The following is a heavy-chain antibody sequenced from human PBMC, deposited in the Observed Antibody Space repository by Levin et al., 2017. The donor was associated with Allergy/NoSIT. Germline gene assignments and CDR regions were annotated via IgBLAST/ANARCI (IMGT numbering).Heavy chain of an antibody. V-gene: IGHV1-69*04. CDR3: ATARLGIHGYYEY. D-gene: IGHD2-2*03. Sequence: KISCTASGDTFSYHAVSWVRQAPGQGLEWVARIMPTLGITNYAQNAQVRVTITADKSMRTVYMELSGLRSADTAVYYCATARLGIHGYYEYWGQGTLVTVSS. J-gene: IGHJ4*02. CDR2: IMPTLGIT. CDR1: GDTFSYHA.